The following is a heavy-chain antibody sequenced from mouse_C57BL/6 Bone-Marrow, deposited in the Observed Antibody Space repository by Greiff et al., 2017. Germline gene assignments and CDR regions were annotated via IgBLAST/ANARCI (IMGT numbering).Heavy chain of an antibody. V-gene: IGHV1-55*01. Sequence: QVQLQQSGAELVKPGASVKMSCKASGYTFTSYWITWVKQRPGQGLEWIGDIYPGSGSTNYNEKFKRKATLTVDTSSSTAYMQLSSLTSEDSAVYDWARPYYSNYWYFDVWGTGTTVTVSS. J-gene: IGHJ1*03. CDR1: GYTFTSYW. CDR3: ARPYYSNYWYFDV. CDR2: IYPGSGST. D-gene: IGHD2-5*01.